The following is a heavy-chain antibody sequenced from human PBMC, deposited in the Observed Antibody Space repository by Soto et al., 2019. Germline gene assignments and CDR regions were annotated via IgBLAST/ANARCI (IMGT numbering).Heavy chain of an antibody. D-gene: IGHD6-13*01. CDR3: ARKYSSSWYGGGYYFDY. CDR2: INPSGGST. V-gene: IGHV1-46*01. J-gene: IGHJ4*02. Sequence: ASVKVSCKASGYTFTSYYMHWVRQAPGQGLEWMGIINPSGGSTSYAQKFQGRVTMTADTSTSTVYMELSSLRSEDTAVYYCARKYSSSWYGGGYYFDYWGQGTLVTVSS. CDR1: GYTFTSYY.